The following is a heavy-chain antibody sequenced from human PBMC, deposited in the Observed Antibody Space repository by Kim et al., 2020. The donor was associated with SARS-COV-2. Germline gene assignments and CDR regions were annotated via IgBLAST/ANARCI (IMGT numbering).Heavy chain of an antibody. CDR2: ISSSGSTI. J-gene: IGHJ2*01. V-gene: IGHV3-48*03. D-gene: IGHD2-8*01. CDR3: ARVALDCTNGVCYIEGLWYFDL. Sequence: MNWVRQAPGKGLEWVSYISSSGSTIYYADSVKGRFTISRDNAKNSLYLQMNSLRAEDTAVYYCARVALDCTNGVCYIEGLWYFDLWGRGTLAT.